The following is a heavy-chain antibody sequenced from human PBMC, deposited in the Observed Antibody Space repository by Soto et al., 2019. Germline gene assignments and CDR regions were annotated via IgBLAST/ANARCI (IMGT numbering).Heavy chain of an antibody. Sequence: GGSLRLSCVGSGFTFSSYAMSWVRQAPGKGPEWVAGISGSSLKVSYRDSVKGWFTISRDNSKNTLFLQMNSLRADDTAIYFCAKGVLSFHYGMEVWGQGTTVT. V-gene: IGHV3-23*01. CDR1: GFTFSSYA. CDR3: AKGVLSFHYGMEV. CDR2: ISGSSLKV. D-gene: IGHD3-10*01. J-gene: IGHJ6*02.